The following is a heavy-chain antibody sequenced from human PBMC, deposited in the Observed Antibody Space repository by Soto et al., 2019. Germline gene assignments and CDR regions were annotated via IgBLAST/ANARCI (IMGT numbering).Heavy chain of an antibody. Sequence: QVQLQESGPGLVKPSETLSLTCTVSGGSISSYYWSWIRQPPGKGLEWIGYIYYSGSTNYNPSLQSRVTISVDTSKNPFSLKRSSVTAADTAVYYCAKGEDYDGTAGFDYWGQGTLVAVSS. CDR2: IYYSGST. CDR1: GGSISSYY. J-gene: IGHJ4*02. CDR3: AKGEDYDGTAGFDY. D-gene: IGHD3-22*01. V-gene: IGHV4-59*01.